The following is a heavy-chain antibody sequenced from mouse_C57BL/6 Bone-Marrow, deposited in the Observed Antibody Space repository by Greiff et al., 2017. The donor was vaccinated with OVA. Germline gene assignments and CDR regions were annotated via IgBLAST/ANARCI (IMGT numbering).Heavy chain of an antibody. Sequence: QVQLKQPGAELVKPGASVKLSCKASGYTFTSYWMHWVKQRPGQGLEWIGMIHPNSGSTNYNEKFKSKATLTVDKSSSTAYMQLSSLTSEDSAVYYCARKEHLLLLAYWGQGTLVTVSA. CDR1: GYTFTSYW. D-gene: IGHD1-1*01. CDR2: IHPNSGST. CDR3: ARKEHLLLLAY. V-gene: IGHV1-64*01. J-gene: IGHJ3*01.